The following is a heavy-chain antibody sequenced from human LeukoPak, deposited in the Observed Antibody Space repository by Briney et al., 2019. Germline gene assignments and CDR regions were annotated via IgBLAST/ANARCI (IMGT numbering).Heavy chain of an antibody. J-gene: IGHJ4*02. CDR3: AKHRWFHFDS. V-gene: IGHV3-7*01. CDR1: GFPLTNSW. D-gene: IGHD3-16*02. CDR2: IKLDGSEE. Sequence: PPGGSLRLSCVASGFPLTNSWMTWIRQAPEKGLEWVADIKLDGSEEYVDSAKGRFTISRDNAKNSVFLQMKSLTVEDTALYYCAKHRWFHFDSWGQGTLVTVSS.